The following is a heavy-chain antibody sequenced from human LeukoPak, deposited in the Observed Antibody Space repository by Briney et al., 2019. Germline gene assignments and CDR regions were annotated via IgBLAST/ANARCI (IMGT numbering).Heavy chain of an antibody. CDR1: GYTFTGYY. V-gene: IGHV1-2*02. D-gene: IGHD3-10*01. CDR2: INPNSGGT. CDR3: ARGPITMVRGVIKNWFDP. Sequence: ASVKVFCKASGYTFTGYYMHWVRQAPGQGLEWMGWINPNSGGTNYAQKFQGRVTMTRDTSISTAYMELSRLRSDDTAVYYCARGPITMVRGVIKNWFDPWGQGTLVTVSS. J-gene: IGHJ5*02.